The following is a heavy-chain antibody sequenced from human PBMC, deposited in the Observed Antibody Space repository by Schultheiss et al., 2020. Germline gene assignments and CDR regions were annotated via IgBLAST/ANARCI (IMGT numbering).Heavy chain of an antibody. J-gene: IGHJ4*02. CDR3: ARGRFSSGYYSVDD. Sequence: SLKISCAASGFTFSNYGMHWIRQAPGKGLEWVAIIWYDASNKYYAESLKGLFTISRDNSKNTVYLEMNSLRAEDTAVYYCARGRFSSGYYSVDDWGQGTLVTVSS. D-gene: IGHD3-22*01. CDR1: GFTFSNYG. V-gene: IGHV3-33*01. CDR2: IWYDASNK.